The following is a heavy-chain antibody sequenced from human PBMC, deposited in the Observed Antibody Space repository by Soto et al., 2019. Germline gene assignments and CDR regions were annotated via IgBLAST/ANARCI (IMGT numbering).Heavy chain of an antibody. J-gene: IGHJ4*02. V-gene: IGHV1-46*01. Sequence: GASVKVSCKASGYTFTSYYMHWVRQAPGQGLEWMGIINPSGGSTSYAQKFQGRVTMTRDTSTSTVYMELSSLRSEDTAVYYCARDRLGGSYFRPYYFDYWGQGTLVTVSS. CDR1: GYTFTSYY. CDR3: ARDRLGGSYFRPYYFDY. D-gene: IGHD1-26*01. CDR2: INPSGGST.